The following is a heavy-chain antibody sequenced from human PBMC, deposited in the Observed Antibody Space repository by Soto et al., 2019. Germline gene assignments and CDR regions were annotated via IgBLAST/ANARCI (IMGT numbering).Heavy chain of an antibody. CDR1: GYSFANYW. D-gene: IGHD5-12*01. J-gene: IGHJ6*02. V-gene: IGHV5-51*01. CDR3: ACNRLRQHYYGMDF. Sequence: ESLKISCQGSGYSFANYWIAWVRQMPGKGLEWVGVIYPGDSDTRYSPSFRGQVTISADKSISNVYLQWSSLKASDTAMYYCACNRLRQHYYGMDFWGQRTTVIVSS. CDR2: IYPGDSDT.